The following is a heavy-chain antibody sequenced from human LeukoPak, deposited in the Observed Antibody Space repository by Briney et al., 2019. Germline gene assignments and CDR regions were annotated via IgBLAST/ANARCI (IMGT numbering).Heavy chain of an antibody. V-gene: IGHV3-21*01. Sequence: PGGSLRLSCAASGFTFSTYSMNRVRQAPGKGLEWVSSIISGTYIYYADSVKGRFTISRDNAKNSLYLQMNSLRAEDTAVYYCARDFAQTGDYHHFDYWGQGTPVTVSS. J-gene: IGHJ4*02. CDR2: IISGTYI. CDR1: GFTFSTYS. CDR3: ARDFAQTGDYHHFDY. D-gene: IGHD7-27*01.